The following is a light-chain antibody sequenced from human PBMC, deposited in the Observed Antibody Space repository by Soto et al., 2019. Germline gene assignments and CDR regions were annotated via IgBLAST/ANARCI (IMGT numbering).Light chain of an antibody. CDR1: QSISSY. J-gene: IGKJ1*01. Sequence: DIQMTQSPSSLSASVGARVPITCRASQSISSYLNWYQQMPGKAPKLLIYAASSLQSGVPSRFSGSGSGTDFTLAISSLQPEDFATYYCQQSYGTPRTFGQGTKVDIK. CDR3: QQSYGTPRT. V-gene: IGKV1-39*01. CDR2: AAS.